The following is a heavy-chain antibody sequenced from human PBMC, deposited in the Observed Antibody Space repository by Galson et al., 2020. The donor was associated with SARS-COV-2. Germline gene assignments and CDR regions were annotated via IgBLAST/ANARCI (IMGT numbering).Heavy chain of an antibody. Sequence: ASVKVSCKASGYTFTSYDINWVRQATGQGLEWMGWMNPNSGNTGYAQKFQGRVTMTRNTSISTAYMELSSLRSEDTAVYYCARWRLGPSSGYYYWLRARYGMDVWGQGTTVTVSS. D-gene: IGHD3-22*01. CDR3: ARWRLGPSSGYYYWLRARYGMDV. J-gene: IGHJ6*02. CDR2: MNPNSGNT. CDR1: GYTFTSYD. V-gene: IGHV1-8*01.